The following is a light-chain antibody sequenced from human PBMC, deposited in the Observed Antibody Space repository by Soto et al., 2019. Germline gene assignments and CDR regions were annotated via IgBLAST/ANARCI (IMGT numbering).Light chain of an antibody. CDR2: DAS. V-gene: IGKV3-11*01. Sequence: EIVLTQSPATLSLSPGERATLSCRASQSVSSYLAWYQQQPAQAPRRLIYDASNRATGIPARFSGSGCGTDFPLTISSLEHEDFAVYYCQQRSTWITFGQGTRLEIK. CDR3: QQRSTWIT. J-gene: IGKJ5*01. CDR1: QSVSSY.